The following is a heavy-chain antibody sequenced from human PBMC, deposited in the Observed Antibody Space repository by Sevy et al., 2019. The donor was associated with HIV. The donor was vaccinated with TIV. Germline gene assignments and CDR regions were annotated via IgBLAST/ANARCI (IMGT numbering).Heavy chain of an antibody. V-gene: IGHV3-33*01. CDR3: ARGLAALPGYYYGMDV. Sequence: GGSLRLSCAASGFTFSSYGMHWVRQAPGKGLEWVAVIWYDGSNKNYADSVKGRFTISRDNSKNTFYLQMSSLRTEDTAIYYCARGLAALPGYYYGMDVWGQGTTVTVS. D-gene: IGHD6-6*01. CDR2: IWYDGSNK. J-gene: IGHJ6*02. CDR1: GFTFSSYG.